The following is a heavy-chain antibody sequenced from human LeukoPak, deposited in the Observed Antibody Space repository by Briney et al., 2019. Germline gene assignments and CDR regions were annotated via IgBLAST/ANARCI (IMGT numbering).Heavy chain of an antibody. D-gene: IGHD2-15*01. CDR3: ARPTLSAPRGAFDI. Sequence: SETLSLTCTVSGGSISSSSYYWGWIRQPPGKGLEWIGSIYYSGSTYYNPSLKSRVTISVDTSKNQFSLKLSSVTAADTAVYYCARPTLSAPRGAFDIWGQGTMVTVSS. J-gene: IGHJ3*02. CDR2: IYYSGST. CDR1: GGSISSSSYY. V-gene: IGHV4-39*01.